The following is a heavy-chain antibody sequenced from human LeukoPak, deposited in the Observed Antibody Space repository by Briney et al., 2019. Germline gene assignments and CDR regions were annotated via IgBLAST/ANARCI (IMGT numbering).Heavy chain of an antibody. J-gene: IGHJ6*03. CDR2: ISSSGSTI. V-gene: IGHV3-48*03. Sequence: GGSLRLSCAASGFTFSSYEMNWVRQAPGKGLEWVSYISSSGSTIYYADSVKGRFTISRDNAKNSLYLQMNSLRSEDTAVYYCARDYYDSSGYPGVGYYYYYMDVWGKGTTVTVSS. D-gene: IGHD3-22*01. CDR3: ARDYYDSSGYPGVGYYYYYMDV. CDR1: GFTFSSYE.